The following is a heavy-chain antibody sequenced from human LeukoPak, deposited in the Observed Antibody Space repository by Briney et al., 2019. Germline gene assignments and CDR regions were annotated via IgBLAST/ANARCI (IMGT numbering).Heavy chain of an antibody. J-gene: IGHJ5*02. CDR2: IYYSGST. CDR1: GGSISSGDYY. D-gene: IGHD2-15*01. Sequence: SETLSLTCTVSGGSISSGDYYWSWIRQPPGKGLEWIGYIYYSGSTYYNPSLKSRVTISVDTSKNQFSLKLSSVTAADTAVYYCARVVVRTWFDPWGQGTLVTVSS. V-gene: IGHV4-30-4*01. CDR3: ARVVVRTWFDP.